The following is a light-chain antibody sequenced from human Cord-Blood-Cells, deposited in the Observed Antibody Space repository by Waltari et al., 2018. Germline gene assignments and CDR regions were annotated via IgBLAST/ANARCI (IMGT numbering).Light chain of an antibody. CDR2: EVS. Sequence: QSALTQPPSGSGAPGQSVTISCTGTSRDVCSYYLVSWYQQPPGTAPKLMIYEVSNRPSGVPDRFSGSKSGNTASLTISGLQAEDEADYYCSSYTSSSTYVFGTGTKVTVL. CDR3: SSYTSSSTYV. V-gene: IGLV2-18*02. CDR1: SRDVCSYYL. J-gene: IGLJ1*01.